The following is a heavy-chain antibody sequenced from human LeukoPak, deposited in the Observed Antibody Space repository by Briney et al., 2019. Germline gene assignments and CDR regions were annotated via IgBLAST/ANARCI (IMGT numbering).Heavy chain of an antibody. CDR3: ARAKRKNYDSSGYRDY. V-gene: IGHV4-34*01. CDR2: INHSGST. CDR1: GGSFSGYY. D-gene: IGHD3-22*01. J-gene: IGHJ4*02. Sequence: SETLSLTCAVYGGSFSGYYWSWIRQPPGKGLEWIGEINHSGSTNYNPSLKSRVTISVDTSKNQFSLKLSSVTAADTAVYYCARAKRKNYDSSGYRDYWGQGTLVTVSS.